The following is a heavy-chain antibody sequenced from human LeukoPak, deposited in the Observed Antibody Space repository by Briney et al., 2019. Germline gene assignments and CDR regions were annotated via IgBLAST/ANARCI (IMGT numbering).Heavy chain of an antibody. V-gene: IGHV5-51*01. CDR3: ARHEGGGWYIDY. D-gene: IGHD6-19*01. Sequence: GESLKISCMGSGYSFSNYWIGWVRQMPGKGLEWMGIIYPDESNIRYSPSFQGQVTISVDKSISTAYLQWSSLKASGTAIYYCARHEGGGWYIDYWGQGTLVTVSS. J-gene: IGHJ4*02. CDR1: GYSFSNYW. CDR2: IYPDESNI.